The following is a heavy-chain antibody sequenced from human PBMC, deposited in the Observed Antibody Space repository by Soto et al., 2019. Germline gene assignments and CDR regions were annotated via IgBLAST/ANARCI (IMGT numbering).Heavy chain of an antibody. V-gene: IGHV3-23*01. Sequence: GGSLRLSCAASGFTFSTYAMNWVRQAPGKGLEWVSGISGSGGSTYYADSVKGRFTVSRDNSKNTLYLQMNRLRAEDTAVFYCAKERSRGWSFDYWGQGTLVTVSS. CDR1: GFTFSTYA. D-gene: IGHD6-19*01. CDR2: ISGSGGST. CDR3: AKERSRGWSFDY. J-gene: IGHJ4*02.